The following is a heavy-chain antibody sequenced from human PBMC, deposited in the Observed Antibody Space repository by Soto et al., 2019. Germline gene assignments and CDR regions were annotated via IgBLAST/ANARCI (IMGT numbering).Heavy chain of an antibody. CDR3: VRADWHRVDF. D-gene: IGHD2-21*01. Sequence: EVQLVESGGRLVQPGGSLRVSCEASGFMFSAYWMSWVRQNPGKGLEWVATISGGASDKFYVDSVKGRFTISGKDAKNSWYLQMNRLRDEDTAGYYCVRADWHRVDFWGQGTRVNVSS. CDR1: GFMFSAYW. CDR2: ISGGASDK. V-gene: IGHV3-7*01. J-gene: IGHJ4*02.